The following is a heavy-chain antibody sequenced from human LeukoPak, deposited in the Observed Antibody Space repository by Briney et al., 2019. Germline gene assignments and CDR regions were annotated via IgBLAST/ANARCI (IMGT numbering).Heavy chain of an antibody. D-gene: IGHD2-2*02. CDR2: IYYSGST. J-gene: IGHJ4*02. CDR3: ARQGGCSSTSCYSQMDY. Sequence: SSETLSLTCTVSGGSISSSSYYWGWIRQPPGKGLEWIGSIYYSGSTYYNPSLKSRVTISVDTSKNQFSLKLSSVTAADTAVYYCARQGGCSSTSCYSQMDYWGQGTLVTVSS. CDR1: GGSISSSSYY. V-gene: IGHV4-39*01.